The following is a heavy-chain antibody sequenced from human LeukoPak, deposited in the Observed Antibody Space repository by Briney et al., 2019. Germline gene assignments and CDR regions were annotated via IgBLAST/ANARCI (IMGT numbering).Heavy chain of an antibody. CDR2: FDPEDGET. Sequence: ASVKVSCKVSGYTLTELSMHWVRQAPGKGLEWMGGFDPEDGETIYAQKFQGRVTMTEDTSTDTAYMELSSLRSEDTAVYYCARDPPYSYGMRHFDYWGQGTLVTVSS. J-gene: IGHJ4*02. V-gene: IGHV1-24*01. D-gene: IGHD5-18*01. CDR3: ARDPPYSYGMRHFDY. CDR1: GYTLTELS.